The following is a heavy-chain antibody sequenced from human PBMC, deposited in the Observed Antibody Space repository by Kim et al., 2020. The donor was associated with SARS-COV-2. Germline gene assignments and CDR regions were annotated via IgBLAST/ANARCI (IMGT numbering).Heavy chain of an antibody. CDR1: GYSFTSYW. CDR3: ASIAAANDAFDI. V-gene: IGHV5-10-1*01. J-gene: IGHJ3*02. Sequence: GESLKISCKGSGYSFTSYWISWVRQMPGKGLEWMGRIDPSDSYTNYSPSFQGHVTISADKSISTAYLQWSSLKASDTAMYYCASIAAANDAFDIWGQGTMVTVSS. CDR2: IDPSDSYT. D-gene: IGHD6-13*01.